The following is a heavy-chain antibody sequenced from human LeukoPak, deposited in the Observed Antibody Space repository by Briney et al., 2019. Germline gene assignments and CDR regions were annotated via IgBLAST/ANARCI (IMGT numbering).Heavy chain of an antibody. V-gene: IGHV4-39*07. Sequence: SETLSLTCTVSGGSISSSSYYWGWIRQPPGKGLEWIGYIYHSGSTYYNPSLKSRVTISVDRSKNQFSLKLSSVTAADTAVYYCARTGDFWSGYYFALDYWGQGTLVTVSS. D-gene: IGHD3-3*01. CDR3: ARTGDFWSGYYFALDY. CDR2: IYHSGST. J-gene: IGHJ4*02. CDR1: GGSISSSSYY.